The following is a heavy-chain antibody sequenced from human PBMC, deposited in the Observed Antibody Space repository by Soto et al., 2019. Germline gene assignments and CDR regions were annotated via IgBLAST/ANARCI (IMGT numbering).Heavy chain of an antibody. D-gene: IGHD2-8*01. CDR3: ARHGYCSDGVCPDSLDY. Sequence: QVQLQESGPGLVKPSEALSLTCTVSGGSISSYYWSWIRQPPGKGLEGIGNIYYSGSPNYNPSLKSRVPISVDTSKNQFSLKLSSVTAADTAVYYCARHGYCSDGVCPDSLDYWGQGTLVTVSS. J-gene: IGHJ4*02. V-gene: IGHV4-59*01. CDR2: IYYSGSP. CDR1: GGSISSYY.